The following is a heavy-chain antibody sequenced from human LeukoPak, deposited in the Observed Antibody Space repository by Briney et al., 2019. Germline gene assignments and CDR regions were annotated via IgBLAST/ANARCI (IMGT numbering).Heavy chain of an antibody. D-gene: IGHD4-11*01. V-gene: IGHV3-30*01. CDR2: ISYDGSNK. CDR1: GFTFSSYA. J-gene: IGHJ3*02. CDR3: VSDSPLTKAFDI. Sequence: GGSLRLSCAASGFTFSSYAMQWLRQAPGKGLEWVAVISYDGSNKYYADSVKGRFTISRDNSKNTLYLQMNSLRAEDTAVYYCVSDSPLTKAFDIWGQGTMVTVSS.